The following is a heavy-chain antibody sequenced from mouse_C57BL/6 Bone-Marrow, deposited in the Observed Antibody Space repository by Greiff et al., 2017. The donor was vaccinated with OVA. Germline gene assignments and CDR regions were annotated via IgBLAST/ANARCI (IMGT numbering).Heavy chain of an antibody. CDR1: GFTFSDYG. V-gene: IGHV5-17*01. J-gene: IGHJ4*01. Sequence: VQLKQSGGGLVKPGGSLKLSCAASGFTFSDYGMHWVRQAPEKGLEWVAYISSGSSTIYYADTVKGRFTISRDNAKNTLFLQMTSLRSEDTAMYYCARSEDYWGQGTSVTVSS. CDR2: ISSGSSTI. CDR3: ARSEDY.